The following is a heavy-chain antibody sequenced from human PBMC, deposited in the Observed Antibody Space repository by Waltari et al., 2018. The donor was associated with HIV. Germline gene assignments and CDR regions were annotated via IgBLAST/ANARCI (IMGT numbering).Heavy chain of an antibody. Sequence: QVQLVESGGGVVQPGRSLRLSCAASGFTFSSYAMHWVRQAPGKGLEWVEVISYYGRNKYYADSVKGRFTISRDNSKNTLYLQMNSLRAEDTSVYYCARPMNYGDYPYYFDYWGQGTLVTVSS. CDR1: GFTFSSYA. V-gene: IGHV3-30*01. D-gene: IGHD4-17*01. CDR2: ISYYGRNK. CDR3: ARPMNYGDYPYYFDY. J-gene: IGHJ4*02.